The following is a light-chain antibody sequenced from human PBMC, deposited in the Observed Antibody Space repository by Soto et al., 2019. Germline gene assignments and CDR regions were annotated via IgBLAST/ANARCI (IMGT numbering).Light chain of an antibody. J-gene: IGKJ4*01. CDR1: QDINSY. Sequence: IQLTQSPSSLSASVRRRFTITCRASQDINSYLAWYQQKKGKAPNLLIYAGTSLQSGVPSRFSGSEYGTEFNLTISSLQTEDFATYDCQQLHVYPSTFGGGTKVDIK. CDR3: QQLHVYPST. V-gene: IGKV1-9*01. CDR2: AGT.